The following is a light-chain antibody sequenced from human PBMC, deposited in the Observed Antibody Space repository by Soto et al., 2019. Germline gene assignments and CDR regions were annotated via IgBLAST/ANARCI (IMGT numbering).Light chain of an antibody. CDR2: DAS. J-gene: IGKJ4*01. CDR1: QSVKSY. Sequence: ENVLTQSPVTLSLSPGERATLSCRASQSVKSYLAWYQRKPGQAPRLLIYDASNRAAGIPARFSGSGSGTDFTLTISSLDPEDFAVYYCQSRSSWPSVLTFGGGTKVEIK. V-gene: IGKV3-11*01. CDR3: QSRSSWPSVLT.